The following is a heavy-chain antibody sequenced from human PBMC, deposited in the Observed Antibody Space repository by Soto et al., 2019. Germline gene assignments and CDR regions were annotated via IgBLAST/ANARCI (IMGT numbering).Heavy chain of an antibody. CDR2: IYYSGST. J-gene: IGHJ3*02. CDR1: GGSISSYY. Sequence: QVQLQESGPGLVKPSETLSLTCTVSGGSISSYYWSWIRQPPGKGLEWIGYIYYSGSTNYNPSPNGRVTLSVATSKNQFSLKLGSVTAADTAVYYCARRYGDAFDIWGQGTMVTVSS. CDR3: ARRYGDAFDI. D-gene: IGHD4-17*01. V-gene: IGHV4-59*08.